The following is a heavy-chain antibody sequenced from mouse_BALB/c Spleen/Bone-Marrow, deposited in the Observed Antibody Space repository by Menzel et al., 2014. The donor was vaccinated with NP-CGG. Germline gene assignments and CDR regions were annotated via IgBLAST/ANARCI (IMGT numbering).Heavy chain of an antibody. V-gene: IGHV1S56*01. Sequence: QVQLQQPGPELAKPGASVRISCKASGYTFTAYYIHWVKQRPGQGLEWIGWIYPGNLNTKYNEKFKGKATLTADKSSSTAYMQLSSLTSEDSAVYFCTRDAMDYWGQGTSVTVSS. CDR2: IYPGNLNT. J-gene: IGHJ4*01. CDR1: GYTFTAYY. CDR3: TRDAMDY.